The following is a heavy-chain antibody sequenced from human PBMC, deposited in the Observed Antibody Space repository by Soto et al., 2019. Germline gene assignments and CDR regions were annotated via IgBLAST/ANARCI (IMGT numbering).Heavy chain of an antibody. CDR1: GFIFGGYA. CDR3: AKETNAYEINF. D-gene: IGHD3-9*01. J-gene: IGHJ4*02. CDR2: ISYDGNTQ. Sequence: QVQLVESGGGVVQPGRSLRLSCAASGFIFGGYAMHWVRQAPGKGLEWVAVISYDGNTQYYADSVKGRFTVSRDNSNNMLYVQMNNLRDEDTAMYYCAKETNAYEINFWGQGTLVTVSS. V-gene: IGHV3-30-3*01.